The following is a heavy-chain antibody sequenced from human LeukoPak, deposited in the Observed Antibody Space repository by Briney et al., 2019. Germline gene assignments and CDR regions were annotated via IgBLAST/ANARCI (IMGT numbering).Heavy chain of an antibody. J-gene: IGHJ4*02. CDR2: IDRDGSRI. V-gene: IGHV3-74*01. D-gene: IGHD4-23*01. CDR1: GFTFSSYW. Sequence: GGSLRLSCAVSGFTFSSYWMHWVRQAPGKGLVWVSRIDRDGSRINYADSVKGRFTISRDNGRNTLFLQMNSLRAEDAAVYYRVRGNDYGGPHYWGQGTLVTVSS. CDR3: VRGNDYGGPHY.